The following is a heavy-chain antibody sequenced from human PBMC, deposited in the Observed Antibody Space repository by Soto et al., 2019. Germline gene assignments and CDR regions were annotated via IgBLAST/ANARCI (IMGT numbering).Heavy chain of an antibody. CDR3: ARGPMTTVTTADEVRHPYNKRYYYYYGMDV. CDR1: GYTFTGYY. CDR2: INPNSGGT. D-gene: IGHD4-17*01. V-gene: IGHV1-2*04. Sequence: ASVKVSCKASGYTFTGYYMHWVRQAPGQGLEWMGWINPNSGGTNYAQKFQGWVTMTRDTSISTAYMELSRLRSDDAAVYYCARGPMTTVTTADEVRHPYNKRYYYYYGMDVWGQGTTVTVSS. J-gene: IGHJ6*02.